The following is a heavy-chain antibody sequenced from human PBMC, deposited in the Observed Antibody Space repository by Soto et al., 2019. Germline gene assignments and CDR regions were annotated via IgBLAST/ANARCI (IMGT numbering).Heavy chain of an antibody. V-gene: IGHV1-8*01. J-gene: IGHJ4*02. CDR2: MNPNRGNT. D-gene: IGHD5-12*01. CDR3: VRGLYTGYEWGDH. CDR1: GYTFISYD. Sequence: VQLVQSGAEVKKPGASVKVSCKASGYTFISYDINWVRQAPGQGLEWMGWMNPNRGNTDYGQKFQGRVTMTRNTSITTAYMELRSLTSEDTAVYFCVRGLYTGYEWGDHWGQGTLITVSS.